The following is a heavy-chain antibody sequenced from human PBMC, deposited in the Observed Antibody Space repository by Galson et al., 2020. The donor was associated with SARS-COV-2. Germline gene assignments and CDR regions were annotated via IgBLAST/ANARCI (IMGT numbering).Heavy chain of an antibody. Sequence: GGSLRLSCVGSGITFSRYWIHWVRLAPGKGLVWVSRINSDGTSTSYVDSVKGRFTISRDNAKNTLYLQMNSLRAEDTAVYYCATSGGGDPRGEYWGQGTLVTVSS. V-gene: IGHV3-74*01. CDR1: GITFSRYW. CDR3: ATSGGGDPRGEY. J-gene: IGHJ4*02. D-gene: IGHD2-21*02. CDR2: INSDGTST.